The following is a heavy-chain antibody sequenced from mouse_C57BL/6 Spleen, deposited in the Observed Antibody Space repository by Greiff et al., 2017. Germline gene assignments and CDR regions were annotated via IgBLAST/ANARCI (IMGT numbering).Heavy chain of an antibody. D-gene: IGHD2-5*01. CDR1: GYTFTDYY. J-gene: IGHJ4*01. V-gene: IGHV1-77*01. CDR2: IGPGSGST. Sequence: VQLQQSGAELVKPGASVKISCKASGYTFTDYYINWVKQRPGQGLEWIGKIGPGSGSTYYNEKFKGKATLTADKSSSTAYMQLSSLTSEDSAVYFCARWGVYYSNYGYAMDYWGQGTSVTVSS. CDR3: ARWGVYYSNYGYAMDY.